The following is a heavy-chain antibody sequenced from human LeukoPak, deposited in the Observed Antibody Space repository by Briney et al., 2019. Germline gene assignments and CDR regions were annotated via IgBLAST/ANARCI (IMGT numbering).Heavy chain of an antibody. D-gene: IGHD6-6*01. J-gene: IGHJ4*02. CDR3: ARVRWSSSSSLDY. CDR1: GGTFSSYA. V-gene: IGHV1-69*05. CDR2: IIPIFGTA. Sequence: SVKVSCKASGGTFSSYAISWVRQAPGQGLEWMGGIIPIFGTANYAQKFQGRVTITTDESTSTAYMELSSLRSEDTAVYDCARVRWSSSSSLDYWGQGTLVPVSS.